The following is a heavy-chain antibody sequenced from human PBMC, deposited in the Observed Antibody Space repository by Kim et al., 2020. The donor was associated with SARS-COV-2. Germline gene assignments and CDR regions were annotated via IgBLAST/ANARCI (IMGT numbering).Heavy chain of an antibody. V-gene: IGHV4-39*01. CDR2: IYYSGST. CDR1: GGSISSSSYY. J-gene: IGHJ5*02. Sequence: SETLSITCTVSGGSISSSSYYWGWIRQPPGKGLEWIGSIYYSGSTYYNPSLKSRVTISVDTSKNQFSLKLSSVTAADTAVYYCARPGYSSGWYNWFDPWGQGTLVTVSS. D-gene: IGHD6-19*01. CDR3: ARPGYSSGWYNWFDP.